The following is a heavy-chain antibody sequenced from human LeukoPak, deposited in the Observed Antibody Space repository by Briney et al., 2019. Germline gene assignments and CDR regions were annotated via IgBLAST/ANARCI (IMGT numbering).Heavy chain of an antibody. CDR1: GFTFEHYG. J-gene: IGHJ5*01. D-gene: IGHD4-23*01. V-gene: IGHV3-9*01. CDR2: ITWNGGYK. Sequence: PGGSLRLSCAASGFTFEHYGMHWVRQVPGKGLEWVSYITWNGGYKGYADSVKGRFAISRDNAKNSLHLQMNSLTGEDTAFYYCAKASDYGGNEFDCWGQGTLVTVSS. CDR3: AKASDYGGNEFDC.